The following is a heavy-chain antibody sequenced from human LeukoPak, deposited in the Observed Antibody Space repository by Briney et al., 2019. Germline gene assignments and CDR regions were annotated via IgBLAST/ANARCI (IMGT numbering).Heavy chain of an antibody. CDR3: ARDLPGNDFWSGYYLGYYYYYGMDV. D-gene: IGHD3-3*01. Sequence: GGSLRLSCAASGFTFSSYSMNWVRQAPGKGLEWVSYISSSSSTIYYADSVKGRFTISRDNAKNSLYLQMNSLRAEDTAVYYCARDLPGNDFWSGYYLGYYYYYGMDVWGQGTTVTVSS. J-gene: IGHJ6*02. CDR2: ISSSSSTI. V-gene: IGHV3-48*01. CDR1: GFTFSSYS.